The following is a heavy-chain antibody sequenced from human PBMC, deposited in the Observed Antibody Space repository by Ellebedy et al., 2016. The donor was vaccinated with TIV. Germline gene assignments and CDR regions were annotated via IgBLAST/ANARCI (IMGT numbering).Heavy chain of an antibody. Sequence: PGGSLRLSCAASGFTFSSYYMQLVRQVPGKGLEWVSRIDADGSSTTYADSVTGRFASSRDNAKNTLYLQMNGLRVEDTAVYYCARDRSNIAATGRGVDYWGQGTLVIVSS. J-gene: IGHJ4*02. V-gene: IGHV3-74*01. CDR3: ARDRSNIAATGRGVDY. CDR2: IDADGSST. CDR1: GFTFSSYY. D-gene: IGHD6-13*01.